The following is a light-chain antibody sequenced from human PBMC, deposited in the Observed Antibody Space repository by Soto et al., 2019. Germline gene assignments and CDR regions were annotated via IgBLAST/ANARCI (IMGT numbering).Light chain of an antibody. CDR1: QTISSW. V-gene: IGKV1-5*03. CDR2: KAS. CDR3: QQYNSYST. J-gene: IGKJ1*01. Sequence: DILMTQSPSTLSASVGDTVAITCRASQTISSWVAWYQQKPGRAPKLLIYKASSLESGVPSRFSGSGSGTEFTLTISGLQPDDFATYYCQQYNSYSTFGQGTKVDIK.